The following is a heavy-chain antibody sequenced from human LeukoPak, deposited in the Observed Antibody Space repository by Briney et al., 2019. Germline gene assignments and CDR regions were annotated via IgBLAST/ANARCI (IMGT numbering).Heavy chain of an antibody. CDR3: ASLYCSRGSCAFDV. CDR1: GFTISANY. V-gene: IGHV3-66*01. J-gene: IGHJ5*02. CDR2: IYSGGTT. Sequence: GGSLRLSCAASGFTISANYMSWVRQSPGKGLEWVSLIYSGGTTDYADSVKGRFTISKDNSKNTVFLQMNSLTAEDTALYYCASLYCSRGSCAFDVWGQGTLVTVSS. D-gene: IGHD2-15*01.